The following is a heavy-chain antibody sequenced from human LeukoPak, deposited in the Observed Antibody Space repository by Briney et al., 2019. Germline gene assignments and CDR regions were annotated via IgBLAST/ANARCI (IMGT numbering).Heavy chain of an antibody. V-gene: IGHV1-69*06. J-gene: IGHJ5*02. D-gene: IGHD4-17*01. Sequence: ASVKVSCKASGGTFSSYAISWVRQAPGQGLEWMGRIIPIFGTANYAQKFQGRVTITADKSTSTAYMELSSLRSEDTAVYHCARESTAPDYGGPWFDPWGQGTLVTVSS. CDR3: ARESTAPDYGGPWFDP. CDR2: IIPIFGTA. CDR1: GGTFSSYA.